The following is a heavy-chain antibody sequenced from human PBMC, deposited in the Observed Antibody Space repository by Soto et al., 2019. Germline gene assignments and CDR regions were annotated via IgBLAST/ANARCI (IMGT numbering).Heavy chain of an antibody. Sequence: SVKVSCKASGGTFSSYAISWVRQAPGQGLEWMGGIIPIFGKANYAQKFQGRVTITADESTSTAYMELSSLRSEDTAVYYCARDIKKGSNWLYYYYYYGMDVWGQGTTVTVSS. CDR1: GGTFSSYA. D-gene: IGHD6-13*01. CDR3: ARDIKKGSNWLYYYYYYGMDV. J-gene: IGHJ6*02. CDR2: IIPIFGKA. V-gene: IGHV1-69*13.